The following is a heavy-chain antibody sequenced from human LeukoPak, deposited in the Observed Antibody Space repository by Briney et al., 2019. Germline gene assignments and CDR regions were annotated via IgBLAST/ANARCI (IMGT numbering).Heavy chain of an antibody. CDR2: IYSDNT. Sequence: PGGSLRLSCTVSGFTVSSNSMSWVRQAPGKGLEWVSFIYSDNTHYSDSVKGRFTISRDNSKNTLYLQMNSLRAEDTAVYYCARSAGFVLFDHWGQGTLVTVSS. J-gene: IGHJ4*02. CDR3: ARSAGFVLFDH. D-gene: IGHD3-16*01. V-gene: IGHV3-53*01. CDR1: GFTVSSNS.